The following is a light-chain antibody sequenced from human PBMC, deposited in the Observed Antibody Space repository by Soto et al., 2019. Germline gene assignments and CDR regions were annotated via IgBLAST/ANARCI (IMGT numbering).Light chain of an antibody. CDR3: QQYQT. Sequence: EIVLTQSRGTLSLSLVERATLSCRASQSVSSSYLAWYQQKPGQAPRLLIYGASSRANGIPDRFRGSGSGTDFTLTIRRLEPEDFAVYYCQQYQTFGQGTKVDIK. J-gene: IGKJ1*01. V-gene: IGKV3-20*01. CDR2: GAS. CDR1: QSVSSSY.